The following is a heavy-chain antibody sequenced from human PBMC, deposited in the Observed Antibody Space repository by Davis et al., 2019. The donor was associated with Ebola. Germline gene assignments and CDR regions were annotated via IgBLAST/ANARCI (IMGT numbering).Heavy chain of an antibody. CDR3: ARGSGIAAAGTGDFDY. Sequence: PSETLSLTCTVSGGSISSYYWSWIRQPPGKGLEWIGYIYYSGSTNYNPSLKSRVTISVDTSKNQFSLKLSSVTAADTAVYYCARGSGIAAAGTGDFDYWGQGTLVTVSS. V-gene: IGHV4-59*01. CDR2: IYYSGST. D-gene: IGHD6-13*01. J-gene: IGHJ4*02. CDR1: GGSISSYY.